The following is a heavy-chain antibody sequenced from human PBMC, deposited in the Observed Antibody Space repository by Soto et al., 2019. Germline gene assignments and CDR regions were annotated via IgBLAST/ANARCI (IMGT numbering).Heavy chain of an antibody. Sequence: QVQLVQSGAEVKKPVSSVKVSCTASGCTFSSYAINWVRQAPGQGLEWMGGIIRIFGTPDYAQRLQGRVTITAHESTRTAHLEPRSLRPEATAVYYCARKRSNAYYYYGMDVCGQGTRVTVTS. D-gene: IGHD4-4*01. CDR3: ARKRSNAYYYYGMDV. CDR1: GCTFSSYA. J-gene: IGHJ6*02. V-gene: IGHV1-69*12. CDR2: IIRIFGTP.